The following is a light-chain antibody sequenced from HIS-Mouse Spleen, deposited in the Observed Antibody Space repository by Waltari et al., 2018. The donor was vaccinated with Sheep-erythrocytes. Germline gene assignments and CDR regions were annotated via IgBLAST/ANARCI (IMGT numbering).Light chain of an antibody. CDR1: TSDAGGYNH. CDR3: CSYAGSYNHV. V-gene: IGLV2-11*01. Sequence: QSALTQPRSVAGSPGQLGTIFGTGTTSDAGGYNHASWYQQPPGQAPKLMIYDVSKRPSGVPDRFSGSKSGNTASLTISGLQAEDEADYYCCSYAGSYNHVFATGTKVTVL. J-gene: IGLJ1*01. CDR2: DVS.